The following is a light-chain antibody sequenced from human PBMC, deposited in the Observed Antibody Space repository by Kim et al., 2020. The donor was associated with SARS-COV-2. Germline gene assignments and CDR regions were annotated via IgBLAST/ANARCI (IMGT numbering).Light chain of an antibody. CDR1: QGINNY. V-gene: IGKV1-27*01. Sequence: DIQMTQSPSSLSASLGDGVTITCRASQGINNYLAWYQQKPGNPPKLLIYAATALQLGVSSRFSGSGSGTDFTLTISGLQPEDVAIYYCQKYDTAPWTFGQGTKVDIK. CDR3: QKYDTAPWT. CDR2: AAT. J-gene: IGKJ1*01.